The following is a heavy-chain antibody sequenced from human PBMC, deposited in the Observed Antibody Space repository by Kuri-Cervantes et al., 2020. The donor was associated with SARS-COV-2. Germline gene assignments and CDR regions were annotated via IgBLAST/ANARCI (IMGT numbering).Heavy chain of an antibody. CDR2: LTSTEGLA. CDR1: GFTFSDFA. D-gene: IGHD3-22*01. J-gene: IGHJ6*02. Sequence: GESLKISCSASGFTFSDFAMTWVRQAPGKGLEWVSSLTSTEGLAYYADSVRGRFTISRDNSRNILFLQMSSLRVEDSAVYYCAKALPLGHQSYYPTDVWGQGATVTVSS. CDR3: AKALPLGHQSYYPTDV. V-gene: IGHV3-23*01.